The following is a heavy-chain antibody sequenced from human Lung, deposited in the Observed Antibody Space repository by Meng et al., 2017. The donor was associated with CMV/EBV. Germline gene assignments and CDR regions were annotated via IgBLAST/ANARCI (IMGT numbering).Heavy chain of an antibody. Sequence: FSSYAMHWVRQDPGKGLEWVAVISYDGSNKYYADSVKGRFTISRDNSKNTLYLQMNSLRAEDTAVYYCARDRRGGPIFGVVTNYFDYWGQGTLVTVSS. CDR3: ARDRRGGPIFGVVTNYFDY. CDR1: FSSYA. J-gene: IGHJ4*02. CDR2: ISYDGSNK. V-gene: IGHV3-30*04. D-gene: IGHD3-3*01.